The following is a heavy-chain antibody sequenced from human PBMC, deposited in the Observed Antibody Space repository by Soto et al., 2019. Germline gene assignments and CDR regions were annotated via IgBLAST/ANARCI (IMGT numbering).Heavy chain of an antibody. CDR1: GFDFSTNG. V-gene: IGHV3-33*06. Sequence: QVQLVESGGGVVQPGESLRLSCLASGFDFSTNGMHWVRQAPGKGLEWVAVIWYDSTYKYYGDSVNGRFTISRDHHKNTLYLQMVSLRVDDTAVYYCAKDVNPRVYYLDYWGQGTLVTVSS. CDR3: AKDVNPRVYYLDY. J-gene: IGHJ4*02. CDR2: IWYDSTYK. D-gene: IGHD3-10*01.